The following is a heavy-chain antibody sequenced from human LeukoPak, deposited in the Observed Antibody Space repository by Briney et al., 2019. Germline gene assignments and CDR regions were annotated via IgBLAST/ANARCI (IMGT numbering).Heavy chain of an antibody. D-gene: IGHD3-9*01. CDR1: DYTFTSYG. J-gene: IGHJ5*02. V-gene: IGHV1-18*01. Sequence: GASVKVSCKASDYTFTSYGISWVRQAPGQGLEWMGWISAYNGNTNYAQKLQGRVTMTTDTSTSTAYMELRSLRSDDTAVYYCARVPTHPNCDWLLERVDPWGQGTLVTVSS. CDR3: ARVPTHPNCDWLLERVDP. CDR2: ISAYNGNT.